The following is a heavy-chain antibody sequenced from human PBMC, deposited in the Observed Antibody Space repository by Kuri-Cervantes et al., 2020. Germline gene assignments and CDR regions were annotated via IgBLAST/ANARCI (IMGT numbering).Heavy chain of an antibody. CDR2: ISGSSSLR. J-gene: IGHJ4*02. CDR3: VRGDARDL. CDR1: GFTFSRRT. D-gene: IGHD2-21*02. Sequence: GGSLRLSCEGSGFTFSRRTLNWVRQAPGKGLEWLSSISGSSSLRYYSDTVKGRFTISRDNAQNSVYLQLNSLGVDDTATYYCVRGDARDLWGQGTQVTASS. V-gene: IGHV3-21*01.